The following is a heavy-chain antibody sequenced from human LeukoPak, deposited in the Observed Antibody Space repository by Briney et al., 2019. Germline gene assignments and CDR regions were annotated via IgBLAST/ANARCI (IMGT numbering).Heavy chain of an antibody. Sequence: PTGGSLRLSCAASGFTFSSYSMNWVRQAPGKGLEWVAVIWYDGSNKYYADSVKGRFTISRDNSKNTLYLQMNSLRAEDTAVYYCARDYYKYCGGDCYSLDYWGQGTLVTVSS. J-gene: IGHJ4*02. CDR2: IWYDGSNK. D-gene: IGHD2-21*02. CDR1: GFTFSSYS. V-gene: IGHV3-33*08. CDR3: ARDYYKYCGGDCYSLDY.